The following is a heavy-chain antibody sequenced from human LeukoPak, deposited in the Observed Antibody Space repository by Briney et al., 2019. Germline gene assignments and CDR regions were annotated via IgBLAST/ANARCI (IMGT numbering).Heavy chain of an antibody. J-gene: IGHJ4*02. CDR3: ARGPSVDY. Sequence: SETLSLTCAVYGGSFSGYYWSWIRQPPGKGLEWIGEINHSGCTNYNPSLKSRVTISVDTSKNQFSLKLSSVTAADTAVYYCARGPSVDYWGQGTLVTVSS. CDR1: GGSFSGYY. V-gene: IGHV4-34*01. CDR2: INHSGCT.